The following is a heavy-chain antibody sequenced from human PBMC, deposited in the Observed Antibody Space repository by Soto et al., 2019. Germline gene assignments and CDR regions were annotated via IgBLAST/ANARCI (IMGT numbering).Heavy chain of an antibody. CDR2: IKSNTDGGTT. D-gene: IGHD3-22*01. CDR1: GFTFSNAW. Sequence: EVQLVESGGGLVKPGGSLRLSCAASGFTFSNAWMNWVRQAPGKGLEWVGRIKSNTDGGTTDYAAPVKGRFTISRDDSKNALYLQMNSLKTEATAVYYCTTGITMIVVGGDAFDIWGQVTMVTVSS. V-gene: IGHV3-15*07. J-gene: IGHJ3*02. CDR3: TTGITMIVVGGDAFDI.